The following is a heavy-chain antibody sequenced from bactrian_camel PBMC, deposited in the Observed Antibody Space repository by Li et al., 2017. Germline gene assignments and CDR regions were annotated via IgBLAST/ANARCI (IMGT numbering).Heavy chain of an antibody. Sequence: QLVESGGGSVQAGGSLRLSCAASGYTANRRCMGWFRQAPGKEREGVAAISTGVGATYYSDSVKDRFTISQDSANNTVYLQMTSLKPEGTAVYYCAADFRFCSLEWGRSADFGYWGQGTQVTVS. V-gene: IGHV3S25*01. D-gene: IGHD1*01. J-gene: IGHJ6*01. CDR2: ISTGVGAT. CDR1: GYTANRRC. CDR3: AADFRFCSLEWGRSADFGY.